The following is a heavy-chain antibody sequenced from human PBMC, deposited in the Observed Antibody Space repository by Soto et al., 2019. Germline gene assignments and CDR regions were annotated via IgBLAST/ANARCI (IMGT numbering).Heavy chain of an antibody. CDR2: IIPILGIA. CDR3: ARALYYYGSGSPGLDY. V-gene: IGHV1-69*02. J-gene: IGHJ4*02. CDR1: GGTFSSYT. Sequence: ASVKVSCKASGGTFSSYTISWVRQAPGQGLEWMGRIIPILGIANYAQKFQGRVTITADKSTSTAYMELSSLRSEDTAVYYCARALYYYGSGSPGLDYWGQGTLVTVSS. D-gene: IGHD3-10*01.